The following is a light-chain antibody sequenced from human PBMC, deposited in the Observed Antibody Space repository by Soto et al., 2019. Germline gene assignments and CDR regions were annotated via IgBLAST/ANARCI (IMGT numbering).Light chain of an antibody. V-gene: IGLV1-44*01. CDR2: SNN. CDR1: SSNIGAGYD. CDR3: AGWDDSLNGYV. Sequence: SVLKQPPSVAVAPGQRLTLSCPWSSSNIGAGYDVHWYQHLPGTAPKLLIYSNNQRPSGVPDRFSGSKSGTSASLAISGLQSEDEADYYCAGWDDSLNGYVFGTGNKVTVL. J-gene: IGLJ1*01.